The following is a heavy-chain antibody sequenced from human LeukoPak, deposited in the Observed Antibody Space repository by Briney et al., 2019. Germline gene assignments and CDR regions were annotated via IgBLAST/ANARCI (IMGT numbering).Heavy chain of an antibody. CDR2: IYPGDSDT. D-gene: IGHD3-3*01. Sequence: GESLKISCKGSGYSFTSYWIGWVRQMPGKGLEWMGIIYPGDSDTRYSPSFQGQVTISADKSISTAYLQWSSPKASDTAMYYCARLDDFWSGYLSADYFQHWGQGTLVTVSS. CDR1: GYSFTSYW. J-gene: IGHJ1*01. V-gene: IGHV5-51*01. CDR3: ARLDDFWSGYLSADYFQH.